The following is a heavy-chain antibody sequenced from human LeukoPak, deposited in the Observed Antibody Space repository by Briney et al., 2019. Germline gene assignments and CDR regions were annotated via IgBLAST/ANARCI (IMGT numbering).Heavy chain of an antibody. J-gene: IGHJ4*02. CDR2: INPNSGGT. CDR1: GYTFTGYY. CDR3: ARERTLTSCYDY. D-gene: IGHD2-15*01. V-gene: IGHV1-2*02. Sequence: ASVKVSCKASGYTFTGYYMHWVRQAPGQGLEWMGWINPNSGGTNYAQKFQGRVTMARDTSISTAYMELSRLRSDDTAVYYCARERTLTSCYDYWGQGTLVTVSS.